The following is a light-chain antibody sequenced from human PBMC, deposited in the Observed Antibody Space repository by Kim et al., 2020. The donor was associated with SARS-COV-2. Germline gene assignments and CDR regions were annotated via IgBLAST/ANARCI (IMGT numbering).Light chain of an antibody. CDR3: LQFDDLPLT. J-gene: IGKJ4*01. CDR2: GAS. Sequence: AYVGERVTITCQASQDITTSLNWFQLKPGKAPKLLIYGASNLEAGVPSRFSGSGSGVDFTFTITSLQPEDIATYFCLQFDDLPLTFGGGTKVDIK. CDR1: QDITTS. V-gene: IGKV1-33*01.